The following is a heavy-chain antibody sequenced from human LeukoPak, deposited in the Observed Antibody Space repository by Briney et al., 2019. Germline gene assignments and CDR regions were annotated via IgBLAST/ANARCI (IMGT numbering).Heavy chain of an antibody. J-gene: IGHJ6*02. Sequence: GGSLRLSCAASGFTFSNAWMNWVRQAPGKGLEWVGHVKSKTDGRTTDYAAPVKGRFTISRDDSKNTLYLQMNSLKTEDTAVYYRTTRSAVAGIGYYYYGMDVWGQGTTVTVSS. D-gene: IGHD6-19*01. CDR2: VKSKTDGRTT. V-gene: IGHV3-15*01. CDR3: TTRSAVAGIGYYYYGMDV. CDR1: GFTFSNAW.